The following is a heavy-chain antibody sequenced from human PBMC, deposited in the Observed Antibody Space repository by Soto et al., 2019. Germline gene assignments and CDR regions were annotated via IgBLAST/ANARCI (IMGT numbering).Heavy chain of an antibody. CDR3: ARSYYDTTRFAVAP. J-gene: IGHJ5*02. Sequence: SETLSLTYTVSEGSISNYDWSWILQPPGKGLEWIGYIYYSGSTNYNPSLKSRVTISVDTSKNQFSLKLSSVTAADTAVYYCARSYYDTTRFAVAPWGQGTLVTVSS. CDR2: IYYSGST. D-gene: IGHD3-22*01. V-gene: IGHV4-59*01. CDR1: EGSISNYD.